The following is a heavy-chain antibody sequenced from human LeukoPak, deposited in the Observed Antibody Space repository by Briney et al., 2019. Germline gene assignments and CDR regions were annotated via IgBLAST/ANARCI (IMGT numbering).Heavy chain of an antibody. CDR2: ISGSGGST. V-gene: IGHV3-23*01. D-gene: IGHD3-3*01. Sequence: GGSLRLSCAASGFTFSSYAMSWVRQAPGKGLEWVSAISGSGGSTYYADSVKGRFTISRDNSKNTLYLQMNSLRAEDTAVYYCAKEGDYDFWSGYYPFDYWGQGTLVTVSS. CDR3: AKEGDYDFWSGYYPFDY. J-gene: IGHJ4*02. CDR1: GFTFSSYA.